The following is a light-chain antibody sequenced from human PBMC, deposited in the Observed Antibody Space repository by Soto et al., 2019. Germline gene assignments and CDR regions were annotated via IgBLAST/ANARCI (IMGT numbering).Light chain of an antibody. CDR3: QSYDSSLSGHV. V-gene: IGLV1-40*01. CDR1: SSNIGSNT. CDR2: ANS. J-gene: IGLJ1*01. Sequence: QSVLTQPPSASGTPGQRVTISCSGSSSNIGSNTVNWYQQLPGTAPKLLIYANSNRPSGVPDRFSGSKSGTSASLGITGLQAEDEADYYCQSYDSSLSGHVFGTGTKLTVL.